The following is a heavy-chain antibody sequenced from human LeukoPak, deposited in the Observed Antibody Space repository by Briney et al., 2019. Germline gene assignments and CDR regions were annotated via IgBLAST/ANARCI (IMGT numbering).Heavy chain of an antibody. V-gene: IGHV4-59*01. D-gene: IGHD3-3*01. CDR3: ARGPRYDFWSGYYTRYYYSMDV. J-gene: IGHJ6*02. CDR1: GGSISSYY. Sequence: SETPSLTCTVSGGSISSYYWSWIRQPPGKGLEWIGYIYYSGSTNYNPSLKSRVTISVDTSKNQFSLKLSSVTAADTAVYYCARGPRYDFWSGYYTRYYYSMDVWGQGTTVTVSS. CDR2: IYYSGST.